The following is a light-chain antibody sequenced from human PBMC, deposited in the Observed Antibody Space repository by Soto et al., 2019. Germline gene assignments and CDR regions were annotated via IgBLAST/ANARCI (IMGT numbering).Light chain of an antibody. J-gene: IGKJ1*01. V-gene: IGKV2-30*01. CDR2: QVS. CDR3: MEGTPS. Sequence: VLTQSPRSLSVPLGQPASSXXRSRQSLIYSNGNTYLNWYQQRPGQSPXXLIYQVSIRDSGVPDRFSGSGSGSGTDFTLKISRVEAEDVGVYYCMEGTPSFGQGTKVDIK. CDR1: QSLIYSNGNTY.